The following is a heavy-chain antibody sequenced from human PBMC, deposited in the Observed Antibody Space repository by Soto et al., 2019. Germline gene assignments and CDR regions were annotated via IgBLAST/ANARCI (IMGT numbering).Heavy chain of an antibody. D-gene: IGHD1-26*01. CDR1: GYTFTNYY. CDR3: AKGSSGSYLNWFGP. CDR2: VDPSSGST. J-gene: IGHJ5*02. Sequence: ASVKVSCKTSGYTFTNYYIHWVRQAPGQGLEWMGIVDPSSGSTSYPQKFQGRVTMTRDTSTSTVYMNLSSLKSEDMAVYYCAKGSSGSYLNWFGPWGQGTLVTVSS. V-gene: IGHV1-46*01.